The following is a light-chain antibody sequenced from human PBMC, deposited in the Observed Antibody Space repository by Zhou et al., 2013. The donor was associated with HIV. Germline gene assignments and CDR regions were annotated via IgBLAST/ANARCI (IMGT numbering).Light chain of an antibody. V-gene: IGKV1-5*03. CDR1: QTVGRS. CDR2: KTS. CDR3: QQYNSYWT. Sequence: DIQMTQSPSTLSAAIGDRISIACRANQTVGRSLAWYQQKPGKAPKLLIFKTSSVDAGVPSRFSGSGSGTEFTLTISSLQPDDFATYYCQQYNSYWTFGQGTKVEIK. J-gene: IGKJ1*01.